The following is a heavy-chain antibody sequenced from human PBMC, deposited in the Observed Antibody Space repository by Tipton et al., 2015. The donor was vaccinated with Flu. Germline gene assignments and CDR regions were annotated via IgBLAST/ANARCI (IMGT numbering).Heavy chain of an antibody. Sequence: TLSLTCSVSGYSIRSAYYWGWVRRPPGKGLEWIGTIYHSGTTYYNPSLKSRLTISVDTSKNQFSLRLSSVTAAVTAVYYCARHTGDSVRGVIDYWGQGSLVTVSS. V-gene: IGHV4-38-2*01. CDR3: ARHTGDSVRGVIDY. CDR1: GYSIRSAYY. CDR2: IYHSGTT. D-gene: IGHD3-10*02. J-gene: IGHJ4*02.